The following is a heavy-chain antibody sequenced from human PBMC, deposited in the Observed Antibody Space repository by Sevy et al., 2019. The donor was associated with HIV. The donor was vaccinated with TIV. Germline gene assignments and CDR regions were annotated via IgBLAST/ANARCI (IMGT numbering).Heavy chain of an antibody. V-gene: IGHV3-30-3*01. CDR1: GLTFNSHA. Sequence: GGSLRLSCKASGLTFNSHAMHWVRQAPGKGLEWVAVISYNGGHTFYGDSVKGRFIISRDNSKNTLYLEMNSLKVEDPALYYCARESGYTVNWSPGDHWGQGTLVTVSS. J-gene: IGHJ4*02. CDR2: ISYNGGHT. D-gene: IGHD1-1*01. CDR3: ARESGYTVNWSPGDH.